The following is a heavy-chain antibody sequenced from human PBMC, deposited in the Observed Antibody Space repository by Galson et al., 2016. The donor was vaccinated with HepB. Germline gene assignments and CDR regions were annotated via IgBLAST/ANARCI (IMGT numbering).Heavy chain of an antibody. CDR1: GYTFTKFY. CDR3: ARGGEDGSDSKDGVDY. J-gene: IGHJ4*02. D-gene: IGHD2-21*02. Sequence: SVKVSCKASGYTFTKFYMHWVRQAPGQGLEWMGIINPSGGRTTYAQKFQGRVTMTRDTSTSTVYMELTSLRSEDTAVYYCARGGEDGSDSKDGVDYWGQGTLVTVSS. CDR2: INPSGGRT. V-gene: IGHV1-46*01.